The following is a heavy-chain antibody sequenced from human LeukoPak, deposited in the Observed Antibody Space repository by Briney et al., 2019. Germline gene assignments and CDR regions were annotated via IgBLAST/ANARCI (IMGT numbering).Heavy chain of an antibody. D-gene: IGHD6-13*01. V-gene: IGHV4-4*07. CDR1: GGSISSYY. Sequence: SETLSLTCTVSGGSISSYYWSWIRQPAGKGLEWIGRIYTSGSTNYNPSLKSRVTMSVDTSKNQFSLELSSVTAADTAVYYCARDRAAGMEGRDWFDPWGQGTLVTVSS. J-gene: IGHJ5*02. CDR3: ARDRAAGMEGRDWFDP. CDR2: IYTSGST.